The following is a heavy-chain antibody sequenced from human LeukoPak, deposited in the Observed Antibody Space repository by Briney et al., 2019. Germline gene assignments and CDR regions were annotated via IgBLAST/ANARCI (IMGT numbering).Heavy chain of an antibody. Sequence: GGSLRLSCAASGFTFSSYAMHWVRQAPGKGLEWVAVISYDGSNKYYADSVKGRFTISRDNSKNTLYLQMNSLRAEDTAVYYCAREHISYYYDSSGYKSLIFFDYWGQGTLVTVSS. CDR3: AREHISYYYDSSGYKSLIFFDY. CDR2: ISYDGSNK. D-gene: IGHD3-22*01. J-gene: IGHJ4*02. CDR1: GFTFSSYA. V-gene: IGHV3-30*04.